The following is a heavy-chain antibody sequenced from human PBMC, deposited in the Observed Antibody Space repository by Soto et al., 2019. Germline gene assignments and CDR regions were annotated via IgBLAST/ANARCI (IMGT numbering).Heavy chain of an antibody. V-gene: IGHV4-34*01. CDR2: INHSGST. CDR3: ARGRYSSSWYHYYYMDF. J-gene: IGHJ6*03. Sequence: PSETLSLTCAVYGGSFSGDYWSWIRQPPGKGLEWIGEINHSGSTNYNPSLKSRVTISVDTSKNQFSLKLSSVTAADTAVYYCARGRYSSSWYHYYYMDFWGKGTTVTVSS. CDR1: GGSFSGDY. D-gene: IGHD6-13*01.